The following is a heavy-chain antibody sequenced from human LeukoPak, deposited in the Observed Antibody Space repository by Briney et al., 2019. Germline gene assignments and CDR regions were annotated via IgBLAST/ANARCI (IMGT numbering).Heavy chain of an antibody. Sequence: GASVKVSCKASGGTFSSYAISWVRQAPGQGLEWMGGIIPIFGTANYAQKFQGRVTITADESTSTAYMELSSLRSEDTAVYYCAREWIQLWWPGSREDNWFDPWGQGTLVTVSS. CDR1: GGTFSSYA. J-gene: IGHJ5*02. CDR2: IIPIFGTA. V-gene: IGHV1-69*13. CDR3: AREWIQLWWPGSREDNWFDP. D-gene: IGHD5-18*01.